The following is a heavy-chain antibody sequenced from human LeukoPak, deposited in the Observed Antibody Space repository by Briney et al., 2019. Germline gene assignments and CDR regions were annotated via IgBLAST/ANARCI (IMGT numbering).Heavy chain of an antibody. Sequence: PGGSLRLSCAASGFTFSSNYMSWVRQAPGKGLEWVSVIYSGGSTYYADSVKARFTITRDNSKNTLYFQMNSLRAEDTAVYYCARERGRWFDPWGEGTLVTVSS. CDR2: IYSGGST. V-gene: IGHV3-66*01. CDR3: ARERGRWFDP. D-gene: IGHD3-16*01. CDR1: GFTFSSNY. J-gene: IGHJ5*02.